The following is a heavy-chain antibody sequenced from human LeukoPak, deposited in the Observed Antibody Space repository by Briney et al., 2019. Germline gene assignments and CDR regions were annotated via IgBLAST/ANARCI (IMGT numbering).Heavy chain of an antibody. V-gene: IGHV4-39*01. CDR3: ARLPRGLIRSY. J-gene: IGHJ4*02. Sequence: TASETLSLTCTVSGGSISSSSYYWGWIRQPPGRGLEWIGTIYHGGSTDSYTGRTYYKSSLKSRVTISVDTSNNQFSLTMASVTAADTAVYYCARLPRGLIRSYWGQGTLVTVSS. CDR2: IYHGGSTDSYTGRT. CDR1: GGSISSSSYY. D-gene: IGHD3-16*01.